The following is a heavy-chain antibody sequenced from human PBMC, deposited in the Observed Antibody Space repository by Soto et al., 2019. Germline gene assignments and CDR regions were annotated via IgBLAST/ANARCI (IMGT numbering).Heavy chain of an antibody. CDR3: ARELNWGPFDY. D-gene: IGHD3-16*01. CDR1: GFTFSSYG. Sequence: QVQLMESGGGVVQPGRSLRLSCAASGFTFSSYGMHWVRQAPGKGLEWVAVIWYDGSNKYYADSVKGRFTISRDNSKNTLYLQMNSLRAEDTAVYYCARELNWGPFDYWGQGTLVTVSS. CDR2: IWYDGSNK. J-gene: IGHJ4*02. V-gene: IGHV3-33*01.